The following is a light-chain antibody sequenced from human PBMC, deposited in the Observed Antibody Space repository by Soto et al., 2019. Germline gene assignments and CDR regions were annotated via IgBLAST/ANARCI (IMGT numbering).Light chain of an antibody. CDR3: QQYESTPPT. Sequence: DIVMTQSPDSLAVSLGERATINCKSSQSVLYSSNNKNYLAWYQQRPGQAPKRLIYWASTRESGVPDRFSGSGSGTDFTLTITSLQAEDVAFYCCQQYESTPPTFGQGTKLEIK. V-gene: IGKV4-1*01. CDR1: QSVLYSSNNKNY. J-gene: IGKJ2*01. CDR2: WAS.